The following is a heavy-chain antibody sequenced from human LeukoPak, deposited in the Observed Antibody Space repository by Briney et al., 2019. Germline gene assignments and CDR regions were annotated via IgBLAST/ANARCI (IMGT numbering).Heavy chain of an antibody. V-gene: IGHV4-59*12. CDR1: GGSISSYY. CDR2: IYYSGST. Sequence: PSETLSLTCSVSGGSISSYYWSWIRQPPGQGLEWIGYIYYSGSTNYNPSLKSRVTISVDTSKNQFSLKLSSVTAADTAVYYCARGNDSSGFYFDYWGQGTLVTVSS. J-gene: IGHJ4*02. CDR3: ARGNDSSGFYFDY. D-gene: IGHD3-22*01.